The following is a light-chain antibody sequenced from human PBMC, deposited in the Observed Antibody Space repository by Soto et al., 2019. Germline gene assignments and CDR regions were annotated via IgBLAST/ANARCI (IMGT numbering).Light chain of an antibody. V-gene: IGLV3-21*02. Sequence: YELTQPPSVSVAPGQTARITCGGDKLGSKIVHWYKQRPGQAPVAVVFDAADRPSGIPDRFSASRSGDTATLTISRVDAGDEADYFCQVWASTAEFFVFGSGTKVTVL. CDR1: KLGSKI. J-gene: IGLJ1*01. CDR3: QVWASTAEFFV. CDR2: DAA.